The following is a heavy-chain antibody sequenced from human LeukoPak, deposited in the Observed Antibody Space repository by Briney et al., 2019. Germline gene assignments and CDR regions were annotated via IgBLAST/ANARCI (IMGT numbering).Heavy chain of an antibody. CDR2: IWWNDDK. V-gene: IGHV2-5*01. Sequence: ESGPTLVKPTQTLTLTCTFSGFTFTSRGVGVGWIRQPPGKALEWLALIWWNDDKRYSPTLKGRLTITPDTSQNQVVLKMTNMDPVDTATYYCAHVYGSGSFDIWGQRTMVTVSA. J-gene: IGHJ3*02. D-gene: IGHD3-10*01. CDR3: AHVYGSGSFDI. CDR1: GFTFTSRGVG.